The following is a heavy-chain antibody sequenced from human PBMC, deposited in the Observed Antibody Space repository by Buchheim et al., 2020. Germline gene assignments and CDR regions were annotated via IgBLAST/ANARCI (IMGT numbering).Heavy chain of an antibody. CDR1: GGSINNYF. CDR2: IYYSGST. Sequence: QVQLQESGPGLVKPSETLSLTCTVSGGSINNYFWSWIRQPPGKGLEWIGNIYYSGSTNYGPSLKSRVTMSVDRSQNHFSLKLNSVTAADTAVYFCARCARWGGNCYKYDYWGPGTL. CDR3: ARCARWGGNCYKYDY. J-gene: IGHJ4*02. D-gene: IGHD2-21*02. V-gene: IGHV4-59*01.